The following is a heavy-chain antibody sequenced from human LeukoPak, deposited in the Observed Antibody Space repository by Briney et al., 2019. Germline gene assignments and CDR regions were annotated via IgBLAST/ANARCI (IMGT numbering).Heavy chain of an antibody. D-gene: IGHD3-22*01. CDR2: ISACNGNT. CDR3: ASHVVVITHIYYYYGMDV. V-gene: IGHV1-18*01. CDR1: GYTFTSYG. J-gene: IGHJ6*02. Sequence: ASVKVSCKASGYTFTSYGISWVRQAPGQGLEWMGWISACNGNTKYAQRLQGRVTITTDTSTSTAYMELRSLRSEDTAVYYCASHVVVITHIYYYYGMDVWGQGTTVTVSS.